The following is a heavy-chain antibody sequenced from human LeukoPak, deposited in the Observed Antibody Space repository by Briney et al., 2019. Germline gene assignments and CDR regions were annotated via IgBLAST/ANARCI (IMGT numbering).Heavy chain of an antibody. CDR1: GFTFSSYG. CDR2: IRYDGSNK. V-gene: IGHV3-30*02. CDR3: AKVFQSSPGY. J-gene: IGHJ4*02. D-gene: IGHD6-13*01. Sequence: PGGSLRLSCAASGFTFSSYGMHWARQAPGKGLEWVAFIRYDGSNKYYADSMKGRFTISRDNSKNTLYLQMNSLRAEDTAVYYCAKVFQSSPGYWGQGTLVTVSS.